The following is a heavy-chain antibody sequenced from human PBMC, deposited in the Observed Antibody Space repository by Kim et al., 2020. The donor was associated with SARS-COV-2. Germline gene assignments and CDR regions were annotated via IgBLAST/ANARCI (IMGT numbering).Heavy chain of an antibody. J-gene: IGHJ4*02. Sequence: ADAVKGRFTISRDKSKNTLYLQRNSLRAEDTAVYYCAKLRIAVAGYYFDYWGQGTLVTVSS. CDR3: AKLRIAVAGYYFDY. D-gene: IGHD6-19*01. V-gene: IGHV3-23*01.